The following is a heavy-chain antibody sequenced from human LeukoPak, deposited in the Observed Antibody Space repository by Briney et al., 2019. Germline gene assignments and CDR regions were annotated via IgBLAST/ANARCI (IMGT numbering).Heavy chain of an antibody. Sequence: GGSLRLSCAASGFTFSSYAMHWVRQAPGKGLEWVAVISYDGSNKYYADSVKGRFTISRDNSKNTLYLQMNSLRAEDTAVYYCATPKGVAARGHYYYYGMDVWGQGTTVTVSS. CDR2: ISYDGSNK. CDR3: ATPKGVAARGHYYYYGMDV. V-gene: IGHV3-30-3*01. D-gene: IGHD6-6*01. J-gene: IGHJ6*02. CDR1: GFTFSSYA.